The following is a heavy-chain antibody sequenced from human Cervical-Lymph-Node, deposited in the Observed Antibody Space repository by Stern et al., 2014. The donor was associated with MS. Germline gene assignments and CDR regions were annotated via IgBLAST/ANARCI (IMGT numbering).Heavy chain of an antibody. Sequence: QVTLKESGPTLVKPTQTLTLTCTFSGFSLSTSGVGVGWIRQPPGKALEWLAIIYWDDDKRYSPSLKSRLTITKDTSKNQVVLTMTNMDPVDTATYYCARSQEDRVTTGRDYFDYWGQGTLVTVSS. CDR1: GFSLSTSGVG. CDR2: IYWDDDK. V-gene: IGHV2-5*02. D-gene: IGHD4-17*01. J-gene: IGHJ4*02. CDR3: ARSQEDRVTTGRDYFDY.